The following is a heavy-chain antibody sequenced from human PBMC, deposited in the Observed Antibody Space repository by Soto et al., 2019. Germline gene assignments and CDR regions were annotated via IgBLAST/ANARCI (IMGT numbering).Heavy chain of an antibody. Sequence: PGGSLRLSCAASGFTVSSNYMSWVRQGPGKGLEWVSVIYSGGSTYYADSVKGRFTISRDNSKNTLYLQVNSLRAEDTAVYYCARGGVAARPFDPWGQGTLVTAPQ. CDR3: ARGGVAARPFDP. V-gene: IGHV3-66*01. CDR2: IYSGGST. D-gene: IGHD6-6*01. J-gene: IGHJ5*02. CDR1: GFTVSSNY.